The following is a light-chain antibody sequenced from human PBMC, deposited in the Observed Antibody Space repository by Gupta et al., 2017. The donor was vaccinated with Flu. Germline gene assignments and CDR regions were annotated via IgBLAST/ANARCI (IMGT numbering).Light chain of an antibody. J-gene: IGLJ3*02. CDR1: SSEVGSDNC. CDR3: NSDTSSTTWV. Sequence: ALTQPPSVSGCPGQPVTISCTGTSSEVGSDNCVSWYQQHPGKAPKFMIYEVSSRPSGVPDRFSGSKSGNTASLTISGRQGEDEADYFCNSDTSSTTWVFGGGTKLTVL. CDR2: EVS. V-gene: IGLV2-18*02.